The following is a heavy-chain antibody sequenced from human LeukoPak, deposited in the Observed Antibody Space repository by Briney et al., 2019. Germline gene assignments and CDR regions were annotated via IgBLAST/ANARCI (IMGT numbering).Heavy chain of an antibody. Sequence: ASVKVSCKASGYTFTSYAMHWVRQAPGQRLEWMGWINAGNGNTKYSQKFQGRVTITRDTSASTAYMELSSLRSEDTAVYYCAILEVVAATGRYYYYYGMDVWGQGTTVTVSS. V-gene: IGHV1-3*01. CDR1: GYTFTSYA. CDR3: AILEVVAATGRYYYYYGMDV. J-gene: IGHJ6*02. D-gene: IGHD2-15*01. CDR2: INAGNGNT.